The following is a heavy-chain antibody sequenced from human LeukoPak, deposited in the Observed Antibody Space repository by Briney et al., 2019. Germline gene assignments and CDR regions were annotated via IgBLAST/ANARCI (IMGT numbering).Heavy chain of an antibody. CDR2: INHSGST. D-gene: IGHD3-16*01. Sequence: SETLSLTCAVYGGSFSGYYWSWIRQPPGKGLEWIGEINHSGSTNYNPSLKSRVTISVDTSKNQFSLKLSSVTAADTAVYYCARGQDVTYYFDYWGRGTLVTVSS. CDR1: GGSFSGYY. V-gene: IGHV4-34*01. CDR3: ARGQDVTYYFDY. J-gene: IGHJ4*02.